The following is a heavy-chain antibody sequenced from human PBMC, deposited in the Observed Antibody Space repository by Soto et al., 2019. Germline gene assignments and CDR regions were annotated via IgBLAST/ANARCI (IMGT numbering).Heavy chain of an antibody. CDR3: ARVVGQLVPGFDY. J-gene: IGHJ4*02. D-gene: IGHD6-6*01. CDR1: GFTFSSDS. Sequence: EVQLVESGGCLVKPGGSLRLSCAASGFTFSSDSMNWVRQAPGKGLEWVSSISSSSSYIYYADSVKGRFTISRDNAKNSLYLQMNRLRAEDTAVYYCARVVGQLVPGFDYWGQGTLVTVSS. V-gene: IGHV3-21*01. CDR2: ISSSSSYI.